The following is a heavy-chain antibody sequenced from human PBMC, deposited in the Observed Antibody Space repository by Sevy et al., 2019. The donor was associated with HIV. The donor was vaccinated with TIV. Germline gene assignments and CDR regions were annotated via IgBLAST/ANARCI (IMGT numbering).Heavy chain of an antibody. J-gene: IGHJ3*02. Sequence: ASVKVSCTASGYTFTSYGISWVRQAPGQGLEWMGWISAYNGNTNYAQTLQGRVTLTTDTSTSTAYMELRSLRSDDTAVYYCARGYYDFWSGYYRRDAFDIWGQGTMVTV. CDR1: GYTFTSYG. D-gene: IGHD3-3*01. CDR2: ISAYNGNT. V-gene: IGHV1-18*01. CDR3: ARGYYDFWSGYYRRDAFDI.